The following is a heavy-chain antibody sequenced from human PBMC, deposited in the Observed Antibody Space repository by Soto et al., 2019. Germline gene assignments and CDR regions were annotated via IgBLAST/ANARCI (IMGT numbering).Heavy chain of an antibody. J-gene: IGHJ5*02. V-gene: IGHV1-69*13. CDR2: IIPIFASP. D-gene: IGHD3-3*01. Sequence: GASVKRSCKTSGGIFNSYDLSRVRQAPGQGPEWMGQIIPIFASPKYAQKLQGRLTITADESTNTAYMELSGLTTEDTAMYYCAREKFSNFFDPWGQGTQVTVSS. CDR3: AREKFSNFFDP. CDR1: GGIFNSYD.